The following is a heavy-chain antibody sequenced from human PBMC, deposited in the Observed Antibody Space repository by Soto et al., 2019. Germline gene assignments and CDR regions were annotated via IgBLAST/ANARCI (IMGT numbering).Heavy chain of an antibody. CDR1: GGSISSYY. CDR3: ARRWGAAFDY. V-gene: IGHV4-59*08. CDR2: IYYSGST. J-gene: IGHJ4*02. Sequence: SETLSLTCTVSGGSISSYYWSWIRQPQGKGLEWIGYIYYSGSTNYNPSLNSQVTISVDTSNNQFSLKLSSVTAADTAVYYCARRWGAAFDYWGQGTLVTVSS. D-gene: IGHD1-26*01.